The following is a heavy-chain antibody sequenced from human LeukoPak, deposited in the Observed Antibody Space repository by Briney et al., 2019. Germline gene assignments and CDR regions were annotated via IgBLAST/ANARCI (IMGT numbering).Heavy chain of an antibody. Sequence: GGSLRLSCAASAFTLSSYTMNWVRQAPGKGLEWVSSISSSSSYIYYADSVKGRFTISRDNAKNSLYLQMNSLRAEDTAVYYCAKAPVTTCRGAFCYPFDYWGLGTLVTVSS. CDR2: ISSSSSYI. J-gene: IGHJ4*02. CDR1: AFTLSSYT. V-gene: IGHV3-21*01. D-gene: IGHD2-15*01. CDR3: AKAPVTTCRGAFCYPFDY.